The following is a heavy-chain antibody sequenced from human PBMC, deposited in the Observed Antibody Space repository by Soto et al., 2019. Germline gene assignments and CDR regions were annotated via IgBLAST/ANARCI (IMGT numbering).Heavy chain of an antibody. V-gene: IGHV1-69*13. J-gene: IGHJ6*02. Sequence: SVKVSCKASGGTFSSYAISWVRQAPGQGLEWMGGIIPIFGTANYAQKFQGRVTITADESTSTAYMELSSLRSEDTAVYYCAREDCISTSCTYYYGMDVWGQGTTVTVSS. D-gene: IGHD2-2*01. CDR1: GGTFSSYA. CDR2: IIPIFGTA. CDR3: AREDCISTSCTYYYGMDV.